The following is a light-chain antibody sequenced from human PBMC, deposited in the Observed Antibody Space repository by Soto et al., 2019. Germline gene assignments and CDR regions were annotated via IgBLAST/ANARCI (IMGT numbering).Light chain of an antibody. V-gene: IGKV1-9*01. Sequence: DIQLTQSPSFLSASVGDRVTITCRASQGISNYFAWYQQKPGKAPKLLIYGVSTLESGVPSRFSGSGSGTEFTLTISSLQPEDFATYYCQQLNSYPHTFGQGTKLEIK. J-gene: IGKJ2*01. CDR2: GVS. CDR3: QQLNSYPHT. CDR1: QGISNY.